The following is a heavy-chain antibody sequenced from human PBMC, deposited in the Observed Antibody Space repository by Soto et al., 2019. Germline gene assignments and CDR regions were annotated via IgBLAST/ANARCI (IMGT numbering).Heavy chain of an antibody. J-gene: IGHJ6*02. Sequence: ASVKVSCNAAGYTFTSYGISRVRQAPGQGLEWMGWISAYNGNTNYAQKLQGRVTMTTDTSTSTAYMELRSLRSDDTAVYYCAREVAIYGMDVWGQGTTVTVSS. D-gene: IGHD2-15*01. CDR2: ISAYNGNT. V-gene: IGHV1-18*04. CDR1: GYTFTSYG. CDR3: AREVAIYGMDV.